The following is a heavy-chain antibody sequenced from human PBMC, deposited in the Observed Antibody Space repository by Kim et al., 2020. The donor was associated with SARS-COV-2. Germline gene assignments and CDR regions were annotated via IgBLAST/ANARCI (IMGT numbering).Heavy chain of an antibody. Sequence: DSVKGRFTISRDDSKSTLYLQMNSLRDEDTAVYHCAKDRRWGSVSLGMDYWGQGTLVTVSS. D-gene: IGHD3-16*01. CDR3: AKDRRWGSVSLGMDY. V-gene: IGHV3-23*01. J-gene: IGHJ4*02.